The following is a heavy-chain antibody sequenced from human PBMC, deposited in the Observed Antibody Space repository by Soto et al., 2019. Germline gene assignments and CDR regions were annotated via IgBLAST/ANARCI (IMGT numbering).Heavy chain of an antibody. J-gene: IGHJ6*02. V-gene: IGHV1-69*12. Sequence: QVQLVQSGAEVKKPGSSVKVSCKASGGTFSSYAISWVRQAPGQGLEWMGGIIPIFGTANYAQKFQGRVTITADESTSTAYMELSSLRSEDTAVYYCARPIAVAVHGYYYYGMDVWGQGTTVTVSS. D-gene: IGHD6-19*01. CDR1: GGTFSSYA. CDR2: IIPIFGTA. CDR3: ARPIAVAVHGYYYYGMDV.